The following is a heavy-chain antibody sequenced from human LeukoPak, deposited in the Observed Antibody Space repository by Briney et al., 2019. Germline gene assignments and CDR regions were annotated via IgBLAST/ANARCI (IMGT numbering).Heavy chain of an antibody. CDR2: IWYDGKNK. D-gene: IGHD4-23*01. Sequence: PGRSLRLSCAASGFNFTGYGIHWVRQVPGKGLDWVAVIWYDGKNKHYADSVKGRFTISRDTSKNTVCLQMNSLRAEDTAVYYCTRVSESGNSDYWGQGTLVTVPS. CDR3: TRVSESGNSDY. J-gene: IGHJ4*02. CDR1: GFNFTGYG. V-gene: IGHV3-33*01.